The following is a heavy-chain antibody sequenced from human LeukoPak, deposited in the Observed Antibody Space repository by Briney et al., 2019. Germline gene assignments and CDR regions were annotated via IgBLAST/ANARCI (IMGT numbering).Heavy chain of an antibody. CDR2: IWYDGSNQ. J-gene: IGHJ2*01. CDR3: ARGAYCGGNCYWYFDL. Sequence: GGSLRLSCAASGFTFSNYFIHWVRQAPGKGLEWVAVIWYDGSNQYCADSVKGRFTISRDNSKNTPYLQMNSLRAEDTAVYYCARGAYCGGNCYWYFDLWGRGTLVTVSS. CDR1: GFTFSNYF. D-gene: IGHD2-21*02. V-gene: IGHV3-33*01.